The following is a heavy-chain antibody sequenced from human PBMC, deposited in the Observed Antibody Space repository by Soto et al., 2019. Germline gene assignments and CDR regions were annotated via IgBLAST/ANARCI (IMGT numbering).Heavy chain of an antibody. Sequence: PSETLSLTCTVSGGSISSYYWSWIRQPPGKGLEWIGYIYYSGSTNYNPSLKSRVTISVDTSKNQFSLKLSSVTAADTAVYYCARRLRVAAAGTGWFDPWGQGTLVTVSS. CDR1: GGSISSYY. CDR2: IYYSGST. D-gene: IGHD6-13*01. J-gene: IGHJ5*01. V-gene: IGHV4-59*08. CDR3: ARRLRVAAAGTGWFDP.